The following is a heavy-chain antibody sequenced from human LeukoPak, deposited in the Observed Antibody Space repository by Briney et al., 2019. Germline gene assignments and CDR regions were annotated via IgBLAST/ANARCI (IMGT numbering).Heavy chain of an antibody. D-gene: IGHD1-14*01. CDR3: ARQPPQYYGMDV. V-gene: IGHV4-61*02. Sequence: SQTLSLTCTVSGGSISSGSYYWSWIRQPAGKGLEWIGRIYTSGSTNYNPSLKSRVTISVDTSKNQFSLKLSSVTAADTAVYYCARQPPQYYGMDVWGQGTTVTVSS. CDR2: IYTSGST. J-gene: IGHJ6*02. CDR1: GGSISSGSYY.